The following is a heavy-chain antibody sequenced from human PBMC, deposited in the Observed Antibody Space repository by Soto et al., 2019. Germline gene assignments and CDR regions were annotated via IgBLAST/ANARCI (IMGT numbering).Heavy chain of an antibody. CDR2: TFSSGTT. D-gene: IGHD3-16*01. Sequence: PSETLSLTCTVSGDSIGSGNKYWSWIRQAPGKGLEWIGYTFSSGTTYYNPSLKSRLTMSLDTSQNQFSLKLNSVTAADTAVYFCDRVPWPFDFSYDMDVWGQGTTVTVSS. CDR1: GDSIGSGNKY. V-gene: IGHV4-30-4*02. CDR3: DRVPWPFDFSYDMDV. J-gene: IGHJ6*02.